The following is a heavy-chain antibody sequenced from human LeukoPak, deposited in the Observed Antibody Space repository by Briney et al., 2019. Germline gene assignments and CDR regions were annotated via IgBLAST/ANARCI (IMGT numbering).Heavy chain of an antibody. J-gene: IGHJ4*02. CDR2: INHSGST. CDR1: GGSFSGYY. V-gene: IGHV4-34*01. D-gene: IGHD6-13*01. Sequence: SETLSLTRAVYGGSFSGYYWSWIRQPPGKGLEWIGEINHSGSTNYNPSLKSRVTISVDTSKNQFSLKLSSVTAADTAVYYCAVSSWYFDYWGQGTLVTVSS. CDR3: AVSSWYFDY.